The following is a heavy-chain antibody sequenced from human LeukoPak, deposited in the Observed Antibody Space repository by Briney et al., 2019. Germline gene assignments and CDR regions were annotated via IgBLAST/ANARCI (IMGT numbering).Heavy chain of an antibody. V-gene: IGHV1-2*02. CDR2: INPNSGGT. J-gene: IGHJ4*02. CDR1: GYTFTGHY. Sequence: GASVKVSCKASGYTFTGHYMHWVRQAPGQGLEWRGWINPNSGGTNYAQNFQGRVTMTRDTSISTVYMELSRLRSDDTALYYCARATMVREVIITNYFDNWGQGALVTVSS. D-gene: IGHD3-10*01. CDR3: ARATMVREVIITNYFDN.